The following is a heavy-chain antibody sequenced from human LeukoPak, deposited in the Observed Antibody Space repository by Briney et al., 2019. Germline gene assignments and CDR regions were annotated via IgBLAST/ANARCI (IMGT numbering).Heavy chain of an antibody. V-gene: IGHV3-71*01. CDR2: IRNKGYGGTT. CDR3: VRYVVAYRVLDI. Sequence: GGSLRLSCAASGFTVSDCYMTWVRQAPGKGLEWVGVIRNKGYGGTTEYAASVNGRFTISRDDYESIAWLQMNSLKTEDTAVYYCVRYVVAYRVLDIWGQGTTVTVSS. J-gene: IGHJ3*02. D-gene: IGHD2-21*01. CDR1: GFTVSDCY.